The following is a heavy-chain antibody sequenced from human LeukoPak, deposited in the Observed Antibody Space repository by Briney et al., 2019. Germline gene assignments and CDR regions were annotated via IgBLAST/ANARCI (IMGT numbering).Heavy chain of an antibody. V-gene: IGHV3-7*01. J-gene: IGHJ4*02. Sequence: GGSLRLSCAASGFTFSKYWMTWVRQAPGKGLEWVANIKQDGSQYSYADSVKGRFTISRDNTKNSGYLQMSSLRAEDTAVYYCARGAYYDSSGYLDYWGQGTLVTVSS. CDR3: ARGAYYDSSGYLDY. CDR2: IKQDGSQY. CDR1: GFTFSKYW. D-gene: IGHD3-22*01.